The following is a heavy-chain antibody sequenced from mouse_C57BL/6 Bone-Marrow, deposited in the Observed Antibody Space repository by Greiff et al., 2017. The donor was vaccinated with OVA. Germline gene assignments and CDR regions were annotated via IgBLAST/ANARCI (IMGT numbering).Heavy chain of an antibody. V-gene: IGHV5-16*01. CDR1: GFTFSDYY. J-gene: IGHJ2*01. CDR3: ARLTAQATSFDY. Sequence: EVKVVESEGGLVQPGRSMKLSCTASGFTFSDYYMAWVRQVPEKGLEWVANINYDGSSTYYLDSLKSRFIISRDNAKNILYLQMSSLKSEDTATYYCARLTAQATSFDYWGQGTTLTVSS. D-gene: IGHD3-2*02. CDR2: INYDGSST.